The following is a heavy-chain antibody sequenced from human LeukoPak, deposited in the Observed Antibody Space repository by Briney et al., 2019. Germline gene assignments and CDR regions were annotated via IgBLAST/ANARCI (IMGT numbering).Heavy chain of an antibody. CDR3: ARDIPIKLRYFDWLLDPTPYYYYYGMDV. Sequence: QPGRSLRLSCAASGFTFSSYAMHWVRQAPGKGLEWVAVISYDGSNKYYADSVKGRFTISRDNSKNTLYLQMNSLRAEDTAVYYCARDIPIKLRYFDWLLDPTPYYYYYGMDVWGQGTTVTVSS. V-gene: IGHV3-30-3*01. CDR2: ISYDGSNK. CDR1: GFTFSSYA. D-gene: IGHD3-9*01. J-gene: IGHJ6*02.